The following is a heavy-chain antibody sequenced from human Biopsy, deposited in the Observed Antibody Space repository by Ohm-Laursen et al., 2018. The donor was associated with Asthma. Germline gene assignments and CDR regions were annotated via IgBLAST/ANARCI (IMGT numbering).Heavy chain of an antibody. V-gene: IGHV3-30*03. D-gene: IGHD6-19*01. CDR1: GFTFSSYG. Sequence: SLRLSCAASGFTFSSYGMHWVRQAPGKGLEWVAVISYDGSNKYYADSVKGRFTISRNNSKNTLYLQMNSLRAEDTAVYYCARESSVAGSSDFDYWGQGTLVTVSS. CDR2: ISYDGSNK. J-gene: IGHJ4*02. CDR3: ARESSVAGSSDFDY.